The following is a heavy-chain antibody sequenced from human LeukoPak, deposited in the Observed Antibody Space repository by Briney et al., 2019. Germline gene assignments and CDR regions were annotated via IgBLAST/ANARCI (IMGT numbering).Heavy chain of an antibody. Sequence: PSETLSLTCAVYGGSFSGYYRSWIRQPPGKGLEWIGEINHSGSTNYNPSLKSRVTISVDTSKNQFSLKLSSVTAAGTAVYYCARGPRVLDYWGQGTLVTVSS. CDR2: INHSGST. CDR3: ARGPRVLDY. V-gene: IGHV4-34*01. J-gene: IGHJ4*02. CDR1: GGSFSGYY.